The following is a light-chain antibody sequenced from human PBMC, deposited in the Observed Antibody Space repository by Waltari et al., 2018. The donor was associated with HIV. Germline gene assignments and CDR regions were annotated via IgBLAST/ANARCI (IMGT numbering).Light chain of an antibody. CDR3: SSYAGSNKLV. Sequence: LTQPPSASGSPGQSVTISCTGTSSDVGGYNYVSWYQQHPGNAPKLIIYEVTERPSGVPDRFSGSKSGNTASLTVSGLQAEDEADYYCSSYAGSNKLVFGGGTKLTVV. V-gene: IGLV2-8*01. CDR1: SSDVGGYNY. CDR2: EVT. J-gene: IGLJ2*01.